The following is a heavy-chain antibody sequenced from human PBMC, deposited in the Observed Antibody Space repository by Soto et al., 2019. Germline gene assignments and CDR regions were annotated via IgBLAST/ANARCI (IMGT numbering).Heavy chain of an antibody. CDR2: IYPRGSDT. Sequence: GESLKISCKGSGYSFTNYWIAWVRQMPGKGLEWMGIIYPRGSDTEYSPSFQGQVTISADRSISTAYLQWSSLKASDTAMYYCARQKQTAVGIKTGGQYSFDYWGQGTRVTVSS. V-gene: IGHV5-51*01. CDR3: ARQKQTAVGIKTGGQYSFDY. D-gene: IGHD6-13*01. J-gene: IGHJ4*02. CDR1: GYSFTNYW.